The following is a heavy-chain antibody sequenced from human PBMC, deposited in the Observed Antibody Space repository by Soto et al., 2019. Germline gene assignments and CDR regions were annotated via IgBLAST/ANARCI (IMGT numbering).Heavy chain of an antibody. J-gene: IGHJ6*02. CDR2: IYPGDSDT. CDR1: GYTFTNYW. V-gene: IGHV5-51*01. CDR3: ARPREAGKYYYGVDV. Sequence: PGESLKISCKTSGYTFTNYWIGWVRQMPGKGLEWMGIIYPGDSDTRYSPSFQGQVTISADKSISTAYLQWSSPKASDTAMYYCARPREAGKYYYGVDVWGQGTTVTVSS. D-gene: IGHD6-19*01.